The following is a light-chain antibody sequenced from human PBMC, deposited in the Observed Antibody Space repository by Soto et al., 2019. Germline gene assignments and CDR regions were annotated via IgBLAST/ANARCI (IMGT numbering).Light chain of an antibody. CDR2: RAS. Sequence: EIVMTQSPATLSVSPGERATLSCRASQSVSSNLAWYQQKPGQAPRLLIYRASTRATGIPARLSGSGSGTDFTLTNTSLQSEDFAVYYCQPYHNCPQWTFGQGTKEDI. J-gene: IGKJ1*01. V-gene: IGKV3-15*01. CDR1: QSVSSN. CDR3: QPYHNCPQWT.